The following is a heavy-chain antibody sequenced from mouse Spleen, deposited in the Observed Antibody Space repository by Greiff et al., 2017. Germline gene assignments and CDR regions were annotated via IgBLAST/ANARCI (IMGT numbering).Heavy chain of an antibody. CDR2: IDPSDSYT. Sequence: QVHVKQSGAELVMPGASVKLSCKASGYTFTSYWMHWVKQRPGQGLEWIGEIDPSDSYTNYNQKFKGKATLTVDKSSSTAYMQLSSLTSEDSAVYYCARKKDGYDRYYYAMDYWGQGTSVTVSS. V-gene: IGHV1-69*01. CDR3: ARKKDGYDRYYYAMDY. J-gene: IGHJ4*01. CDR1: GYTFTSYW. D-gene: IGHD2-2*01.